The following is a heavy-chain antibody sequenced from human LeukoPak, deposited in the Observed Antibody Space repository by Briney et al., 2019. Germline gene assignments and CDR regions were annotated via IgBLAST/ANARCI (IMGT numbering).Heavy chain of an antibody. V-gene: IGHV4-38-2*01. CDR1: GYSISSDYY. CDR3: ARSVSLTIIVGNSNAFDL. J-gene: IGHJ3*01. D-gene: IGHD3-22*01. CDR2: IYHSGST. Sequence: SETLSLTCSVSGYSISSDYYWGWIRQPPGKGLEWIGSIYHSGSTHYNASLKSRVTISVDTSKNQFSLKLSSVTAADTAVYYCARSVSLTIIVGNSNAFDLWSQGTMVTVSS.